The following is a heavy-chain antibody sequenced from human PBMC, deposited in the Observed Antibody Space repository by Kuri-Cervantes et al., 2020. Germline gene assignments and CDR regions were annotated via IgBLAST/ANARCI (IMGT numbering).Heavy chain of an antibody. Sequence: LSLTCAASGFTFSDYWMTWVRQAPGKGLEWVGNIKQDGSEKYYVDSVKSRFTISRDNAKNSLYLQMNSLRAEDTAVYYCARASGSGSYDYWGQGTLVTVSS. CDR3: ARASGSGSYDY. J-gene: IGHJ4*02. CDR2: IKQDGSEK. D-gene: IGHD3-10*01. V-gene: IGHV3-7*03. CDR1: GFTFSDYW.